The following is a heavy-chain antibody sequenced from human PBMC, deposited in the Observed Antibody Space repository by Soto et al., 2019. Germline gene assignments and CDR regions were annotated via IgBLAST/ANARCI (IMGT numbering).Heavy chain of an antibody. CDR2: ISVYSGNT. CDR1: GYTFTTFG. CDR3: ARDRAAARPGWFDP. J-gene: IGHJ5*02. Sequence: QVQLVQSGPEVKKPGASVKVSCKASGYTFTTFGINWVRQAPGEGLEWLGWISVYSGNTNYAQRLQGRITMTTDTSTSTSYMELRSLRSDDTAVYYCARDRAAARPGWFDPWGQGTLVTVSS. V-gene: IGHV1-18*04. D-gene: IGHD6-6*01.